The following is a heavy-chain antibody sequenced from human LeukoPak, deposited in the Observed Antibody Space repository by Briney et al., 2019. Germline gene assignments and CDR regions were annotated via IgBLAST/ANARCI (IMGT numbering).Heavy chain of an antibody. J-gene: IGHJ4*02. D-gene: IGHD4-11*01. CDR1: GGSISSGGYY. Sequence: SETLSLTCTVSGGSISSGGYYWSWIRQPPGKGLEWIGYIYHSGSTYYNPSLKSRVTISVDGSKNQFSLKLSSVTAADTAVYYCARGLHYSNYEGTRDYWGQGTLVTVSS. V-gene: IGHV4-30-2*01. CDR2: IYHSGST. CDR3: ARGLHYSNYEGTRDY.